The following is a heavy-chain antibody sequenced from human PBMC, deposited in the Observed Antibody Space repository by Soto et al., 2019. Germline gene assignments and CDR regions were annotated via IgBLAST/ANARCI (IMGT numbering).Heavy chain of an antibody. Sequence: SETLSLTCTVSGGSLGSSSYYWDWIRQPPGKGLEWIGNINYNGDTYYNPSLKSRVTMSVDTSKNQFSLRLSSVTAADTAVYYCARHRGTKTVSAPWGQGTRVTVSS. CDR1: GGSLGSSSYY. CDR3: ARHRGTKTVSAP. V-gene: IGHV4-39*01. J-gene: IGHJ5*02. CDR2: INYNGDT.